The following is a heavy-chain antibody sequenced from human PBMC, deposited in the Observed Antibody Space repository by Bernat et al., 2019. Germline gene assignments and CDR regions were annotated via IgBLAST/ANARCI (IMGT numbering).Heavy chain of an antibody. V-gene: IGHV4-39*01. CDR1: GGSISSSSYY. J-gene: IGHJ4*02. CDR2: IYSGGTT. CDR3: ARLGPGGFGESERD. Sequence: QVQLQESGPGLVKPSETLSLTCTVSGGSISSSSYYWGWIRQPPGKGLEWIGSIYSGGTTYYNPSLKSRVTISVDTSKNQFSLKLSSVTAADTAVYHCARLGPGGFGESERDWGQGTRVIVSS. D-gene: IGHD3-10*01.